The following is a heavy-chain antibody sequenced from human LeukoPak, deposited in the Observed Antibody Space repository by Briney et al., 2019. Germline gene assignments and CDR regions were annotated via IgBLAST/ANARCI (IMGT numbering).Heavy chain of an antibody. CDR1: GYTFTSYG. V-gene: IGHV1-18*01. J-gene: IGHJ4*02. D-gene: IGHD3-22*01. CDR3: ARVSYYYYDSSGYYDY. Sequence: ASVKVSCKASGYTFTSYGISWGRQAPGKGLEWMGWISAYNGNTNYAQKLQGRVTMTTDTSTSTAYMELRSLRSDDTAVYYCARVSYYYYDSSGYYDYWGQGTLVTVSS. CDR2: ISAYNGNT.